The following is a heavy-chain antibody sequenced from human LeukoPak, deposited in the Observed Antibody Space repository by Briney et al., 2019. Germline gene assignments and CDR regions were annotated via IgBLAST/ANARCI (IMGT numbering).Heavy chain of an antibody. V-gene: IGHV3-7*01. CDR2: KKQDGSEK. Sequence: WGALRLSCSAPGFPLSSYWVGWVRPAPGKGLEWGGNKKQDGSEKYYVDSVKGRFTISRDNAKNSLYLQMNSLRAEDTAVYYCAREDSIGVVVPAADRKGAFDIWGQGTMVTVSS. D-gene: IGHD2-2*01. CDR1: GFPLSSYW. CDR3: AREDSIGVVVPAADRKGAFDI. J-gene: IGHJ3*02.